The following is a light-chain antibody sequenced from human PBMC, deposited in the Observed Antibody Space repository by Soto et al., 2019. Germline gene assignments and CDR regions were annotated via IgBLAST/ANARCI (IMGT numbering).Light chain of an antibody. J-gene: IGKJ1*01. V-gene: IGKV1-5*03. CDR2: KAS. CDR3: QQHGT. Sequence: DIQMTQSPSTLSASVGESVTITCRASQSISSWLAWYQQKPGKAPKLLIYKASSVESGVPSRFSGSGSVTEFTLTISRLEPDDFATYYCQQHGTFGQGTKVDIK. CDR1: QSISSW.